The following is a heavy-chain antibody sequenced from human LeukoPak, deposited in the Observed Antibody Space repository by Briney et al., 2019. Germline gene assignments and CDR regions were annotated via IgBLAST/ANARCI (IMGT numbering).Heavy chain of an antibody. CDR2: VYHSGST. CDR1: GVSISSSNW. V-gene: IGHV4-4*02. Sequence: SETLSLTCAVSGVSISSSNWWHWVRQPPGKGLEWIGEVYHSGSTNYNPSLKSRVTISVDKSKNQFSLKLSSVTAADTAVYYCSRLPDPWGQGTLVTVSS. J-gene: IGHJ5*02. CDR3: SRLPDP.